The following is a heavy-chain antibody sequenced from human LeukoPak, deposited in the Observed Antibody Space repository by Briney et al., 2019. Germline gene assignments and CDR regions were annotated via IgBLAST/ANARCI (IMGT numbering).Heavy chain of an antibody. D-gene: IGHD3-22*01. CDR1: GFTFNDYA. CDR2: ISWNSGTI. J-gene: IGHJ4*02. V-gene: IGHV3-9*03. Sequence: GRSLRLSCVASGFTFNDYAMHWVRQAPGKGLEWVSGISWNSGTIGYADSVKGRFTISRDNAKNSLYLQMNSLRAEDMAFYYCAKDYYYDSSGYTYFDYWGQGALVTASS. CDR3: AKDYYYDSSGYTYFDY.